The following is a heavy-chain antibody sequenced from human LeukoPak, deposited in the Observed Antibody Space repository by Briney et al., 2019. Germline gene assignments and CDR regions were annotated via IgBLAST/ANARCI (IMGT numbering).Heavy chain of an antibody. Sequence: PSETLSLTCTVSGGSISSSSYYWGWIRQPPGKGLEWIGSMYYSGSTYYNPSLKSRVTISVDKSKNQFSLKLSSVTAADTAVYYCARMSSGYYYYMDVWGKGTTVTVSS. CDR3: ARMSSGYYYYMDV. J-gene: IGHJ6*03. D-gene: IGHD3-22*01. CDR2: MYYSGST. CDR1: GGSISSSSYY. V-gene: IGHV4-39*07.